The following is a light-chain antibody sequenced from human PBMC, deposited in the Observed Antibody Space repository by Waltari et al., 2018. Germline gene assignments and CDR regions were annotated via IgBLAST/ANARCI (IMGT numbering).Light chain of an antibody. CDR3: SSYTSSSTLV. J-gene: IGLJ1*01. CDR2: DVS. V-gene: IGLV2-14*01. Sequence: QSALPQPASVSGSPGQSITISRTATSADAGGYKYVSWYQQHPGKAPKLMIYDVSKRPSGVSNRFSGSKSGNTASLTISGLQAEDEADYYCSSYTSSSTLVFGTGTKVTVL. CDR1: SADAGGYKY.